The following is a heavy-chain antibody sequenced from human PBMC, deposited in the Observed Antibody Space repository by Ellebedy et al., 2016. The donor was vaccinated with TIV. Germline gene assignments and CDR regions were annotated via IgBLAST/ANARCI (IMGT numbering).Heavy chain of an antibody. CDR2: IYPGDSGT. Sequence: GGSLRLXXRDSGDTFQTHYIGWVRQVPGKGLEWMWIIYPGDSGTRYSPSFQGQVTISADKSISTAYLQWSSLKASDTAMYYCVRHVYSGNLGGEYNCFNPWGQGTLVTVSS. V-gene: IGHV5-51*01. CDR1: GDTFQTHY. J-gene: IGHJ5*02. D-gene: IGHD5-12*01. CDR3: VRHVYSGNLGGEYNCFNP.